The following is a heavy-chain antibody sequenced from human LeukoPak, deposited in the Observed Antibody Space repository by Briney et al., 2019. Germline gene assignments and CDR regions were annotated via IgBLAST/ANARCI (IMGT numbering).Heavy chain of an antibody. CDR3: AKGLYGDYVEYFDY. D-gene: IGHD4-17*01. CDR2: ISGSGGST. J-gene: IGHJ4*02. Sequence: GGSLRLSCAASGFTFSSYAMSWVRQAPGKGLEWVSAISGSGGSTYYADSVKGRFTISRDNSKNTLYLQMNSVRAEDTAVYYCAKGLYGDYVEYFDYWGQGTLVTVSS. CDR1: GFTFSSYA. V-gene: IGHV3-23*01.